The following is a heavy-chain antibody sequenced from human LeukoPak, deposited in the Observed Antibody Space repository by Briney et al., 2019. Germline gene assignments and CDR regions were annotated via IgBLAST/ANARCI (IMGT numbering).Heavy chain of an antibody. J-gene: IGHJ4*02. CDR2: ISGGGGST. D-gene: IGHD1-26*01. CDR3: AKGGKWDVTPFDY. CDR1: GFTFTSYS. Sequence: GGSLRLSCAASGFTFTSYSMNWVRQAPGKGLEWVSTISGGGGSTYYADSVKGRFTISSDNSKNTLYLQVSSLRAEDTAVYYCAKGGKWDVTPFDYWGQGTLVTVSS. V-gene: IGHV3-23*01.